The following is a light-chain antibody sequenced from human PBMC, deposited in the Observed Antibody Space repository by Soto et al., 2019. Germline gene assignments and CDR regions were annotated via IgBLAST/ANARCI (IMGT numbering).Light chain of an antibody. CDR3: SSYAGSNNFVA. Sequence: QSALTQPPSASGSPGQSVTISCTGTSSVVGGYNYVSWYQQHPGKAPKFMIYEVSKRPSGVPDRFSGSKSGNTASLTVSGLHAEDEAHYYCSSYAGSNNFVAFGGGTQLTVL. V-gene: IGLV2-8*01. CDR2: EVS. CDR1: SSVVGGYNY. J-gene: IGLJ7*01.